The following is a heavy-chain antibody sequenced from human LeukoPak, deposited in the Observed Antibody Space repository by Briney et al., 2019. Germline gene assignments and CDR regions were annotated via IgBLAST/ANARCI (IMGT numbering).Heavy chain of an antibody. D-gene: IGHD2-15*01. CDR3: VREGDDHTPGSYSFDF. V-gene: IGHV1-69*04. J-gene: IGHJ4*02. CDR2: IIPILGIA. CDR1: GGTLSSHA. Sequence: GSSVKVSCKASGGTLSSHAINWVRQAPGRGPEWMGKIIPILGIANYAQKFQGRVTITADKSTSTACMELSSLRSEDTAVYYCVREGDDHTPGSYSFDFWGQGTLVTVSS.